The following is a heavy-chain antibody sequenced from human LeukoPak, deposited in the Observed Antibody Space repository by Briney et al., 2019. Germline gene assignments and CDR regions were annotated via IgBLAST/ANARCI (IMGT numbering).Heavy chain of an antibody. CDR3: ARDGKGRNRIGYYFDY. J-gene: IGHJ4*02. Sequence: GGSLRLSCAASGFTFSSYKMNWVRQAPGKGLEWVSYISSSGSTIYYAASVKGRFTISRDNAKNSLYLQMNSLRAEDTAVYYCARDGKGRNRIGYYFDYWGQGTLVTVSS. CDR1: GFTFSSYK. CDR2: ISSSGSTI. D-gene: IGHD3-10*01. V-gene: IGHV3-48*03.